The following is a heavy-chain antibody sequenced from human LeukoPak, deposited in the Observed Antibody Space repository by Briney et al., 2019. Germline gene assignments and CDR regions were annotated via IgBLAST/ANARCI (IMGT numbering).Heavy chain of an antibody. V-gene: IGHV1-2*02. CDR3: ATPGVHYDPSGYYPFQH. CDR1: GYTFTGYY. D-gene: IGHD3-22*01. J-gene: IGHJ1*01. Sequence: ASVKVSCKASGYTFTGYYINWVRQAPGQVPEWAGWVNPNTGGTRYAQKFQGRVTMTRDTATSTAYMELSSLSSEDTAVYYCATPGVHYDPSGYYPFQHWGQGTLVTVSS. CDR2: VNPNTGGT.